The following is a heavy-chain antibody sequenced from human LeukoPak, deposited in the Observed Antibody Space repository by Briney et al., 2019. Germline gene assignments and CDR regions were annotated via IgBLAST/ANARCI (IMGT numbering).Heavy chain of an antibody. D-gene: IGHD3-9*01. Sequence: PGGSLRLSCAASGFTFSSYGMHWVRQAPGKGLEWVAFIRYDGSNKYYADSVKGRFTISRDNSKNTLYLQMNSLRAEDTAVYYCAQERYYDILTGYPRPPHWGQGTLVTVSS. V-gene: IGHV3-30*02. CDR1: GFTFSSYG. CDR3: AQERYYDILTGYPRPPH. CDR2: IRYDGSNK. J-gene: IGHJ4*02.